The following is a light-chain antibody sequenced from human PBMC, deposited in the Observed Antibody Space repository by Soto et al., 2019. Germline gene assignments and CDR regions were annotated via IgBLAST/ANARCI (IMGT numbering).Light chain of an antibody. CDR3: CSYTTISTVV. CDR2: EVS. Sequence: QSVLTQPASVSGSPGQSITISCTGTSSDVGNYKYVSWYQQHPGKAPKLMIYEVSNRPSGVSNRFSGSKSGNTASLTISGLQAEDETDYYCCSYTTISTVVFGGGTKLTVL. J-gene: IGLJ2*01. V-gene: IGLV2-14*01. CDR1: SSDVGNYKY.